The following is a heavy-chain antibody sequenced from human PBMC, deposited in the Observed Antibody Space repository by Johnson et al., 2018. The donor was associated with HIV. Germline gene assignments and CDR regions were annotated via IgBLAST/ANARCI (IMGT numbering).Heavy chain of an antibody. CDR1: GFTFSSYG. D-gene: IGHD5-18*01. CDR2: IKSESDGGTT. CDR3: ARDTAMVHDAFDI. Sequence: VQLVESGGGVVQPGGSLRLSCAASGFTFSSYGMHWVRQAPGKGLEWVGRIKSESDGGTTDYPTPVKGRFTISRENSKNTLYLQMKSLRAEDTAVYYCARDTAMVHDAFDIWGQGTMVTVSS. J-gene: IGHJ3*02. V-gene: IGHV3-15*01.